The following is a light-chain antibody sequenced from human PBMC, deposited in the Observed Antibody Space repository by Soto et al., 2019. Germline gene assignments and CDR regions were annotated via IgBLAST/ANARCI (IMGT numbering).Light chain of an antibody. V-gene: IGKV1-12*01. J-gene: IGKJ4*01. CDR2: VVS. CDR3: QQSNSFPHT. CDR1: QGIRDG. Sequence: DIQMTQSPSSVSASVGDRVTITCRAGQGIRDGVAWYQQKPGEAPKLLIYVVSSLRSGVTSRFSGSGSGPEFTLPISGLQPEDSASYYCQQSNSFPHTFGGGTKVDIK.